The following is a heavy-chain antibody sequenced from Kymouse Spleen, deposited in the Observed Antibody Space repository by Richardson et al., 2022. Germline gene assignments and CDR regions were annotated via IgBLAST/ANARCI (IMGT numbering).Heavy chain of an antibody. CDR2: INHSGST. V-gene: IGHV4-34*01. CDR1: GGSFSGYY. J-gene: IGHJ6*02. CDR3: ARTRILTGYQPGMDV. D-gene: IGHD3-9*01. Sequence: QVQLQQWGAGLLKPSETLSLTCAVYGGSFSGYYWSWIRQPPGKGLEWIGEINHSGSTNYNPSLKSRVTISVDTSKNQFSLKLSSVTAADTAVYYCARTRILTGYQPGMDVWGQGTTVTVSS.